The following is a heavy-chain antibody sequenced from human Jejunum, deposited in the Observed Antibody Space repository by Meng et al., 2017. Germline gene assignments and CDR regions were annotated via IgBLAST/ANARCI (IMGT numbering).Heavy chain of an antibody. V-gene: IGHV4-34*10. Sequence: QVQLQESGPGLVKPAETRPLTCTVYGDSFTDYYWNWIRQPPGKGLEWIGEIHHSGSTNYNPSLESRVTMSGDTSRKQFSLRLSSVTAADTAVYYCARRIRGGSYLGWGQGTLVTVSS. CDR3: ARRIRGGSYLG. CDR2: IHHSGST. CDR1: GDSFTDYY. D-gene: IGHD1-26*01. J-gene: IGHJ4*02.